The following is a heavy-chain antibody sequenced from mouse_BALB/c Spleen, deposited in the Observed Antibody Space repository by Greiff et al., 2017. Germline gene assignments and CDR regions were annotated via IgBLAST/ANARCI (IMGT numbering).Heavy chain of an antibody. J-gene: IGHJ3*01. CDR3: ARGDRITAWFAY. D-gene: IGHD2-4*01. CDR2: INPYNGAT. Sequence: VQLQQSGPELVKPGASVKISCKASGYSFTGYYMHWVKQSHVKSLEWIGRINPYNGATSYNQNFKDKASLTVDKSSSTAYMELHSLTSEDSAVYYCARGDRITAWFAYWGQGTLVTVSA. CDR1: GYSFTGYY. V-gene: IGHV1-31*01.